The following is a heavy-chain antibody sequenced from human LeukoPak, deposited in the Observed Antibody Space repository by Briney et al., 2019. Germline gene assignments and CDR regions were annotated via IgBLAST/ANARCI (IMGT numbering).Heavy chain of an antibody. Sequence: GGSLRLSCAASGFTFSSYAMSWVRQAPGKGPEWVSAISGSGGSTYYADSVKGRFTISRDNSENTLYLQMNSLRAEDTAVYYCAKDYGSGSYYLSWFDPWGQGTLVTVSS. CDR2: ISGSGGST. CDR3: AKDYGSGSYYLSWFDP. CDR1: GFTFSSYA. V-gene: IGHV3-23*01. D-gene: IGHD3-10*01. J-gene: IGHJ5*02.